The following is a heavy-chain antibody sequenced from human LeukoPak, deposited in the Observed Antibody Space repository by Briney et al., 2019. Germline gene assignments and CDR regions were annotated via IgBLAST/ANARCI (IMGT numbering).Heavy chain of an antibody. CDR2: IYSGGST. CDR1: GFTFSNYA. V-gene: IGHV3-53*01. Sequence: GGSLRLSCAASGFTFSNYALSWVRQAPGKGLEWVSVIYSGGSTYYADSVKGRFTISRDNSKNTLYLQMNSLRAEDTAVYYCARDGARFDYWGQGTLVTVSS. D-gene: IGHD4-17*01. CDR3: ARDGARFDY. J-gene: IGHJ4*02.